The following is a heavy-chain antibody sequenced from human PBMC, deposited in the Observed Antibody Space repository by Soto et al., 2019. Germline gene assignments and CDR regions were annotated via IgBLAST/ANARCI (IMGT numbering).Heavy chain of an antibody. D-gene: IGHD3-3*01. CDR2: ISAYNGNT. J-gene: IGHJ6*02. V-gene: IGHV1-18*01. CDR3: ARDRPDDFWRSLWRREA. CDR1: GYTFTSYG. Sequence: ASVKVSCKASGYTFTSYGISWVRQAPGQGLEWMGWISAYNGNTNYAQKLQGRVTMTTDTSTSTAYMELRSLRSDDTAVYYCARDRPDDFWRSLWRREAWGQGPPVTVSS.